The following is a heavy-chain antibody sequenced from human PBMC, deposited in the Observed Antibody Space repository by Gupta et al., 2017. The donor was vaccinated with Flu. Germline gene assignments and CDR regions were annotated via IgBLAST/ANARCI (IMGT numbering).Heavy chain of an antibody. V-gene: IGHV2-5*01. CDR3: AHSGYDFWSSYYYNFNWFDP. J-gene: IGHJ5*02. CDR2: IYWNDDK. D-gene: IGHD3-3*01. Sequence: QITLKESGPTLVKPTQTLTLTCTFSGFSLSTSGVGVGWIRQPPGKALEWLALIYWNDDKRYSPSLKSRLTITKDTSKNQVVLTMTNMDPVDTATYYCAHSGYDFWSSYYYNFNWFDPWGQGTLVTVSS. CDR1: GFSLSTSGVG.